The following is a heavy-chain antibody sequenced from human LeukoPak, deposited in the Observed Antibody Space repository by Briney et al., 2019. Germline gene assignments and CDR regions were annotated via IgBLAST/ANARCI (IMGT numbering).Heavy chain of an antibody. CDR3: AKSHGDYGLLDY. Sequence: ASEKVSCKVSVYSLTDLSLHWVRHAPGKGLEWMGGFHHEDGEPIYAKKFQGRLSMTEDTSKDTGYMALWTLRSEDTALYYCAKSHGDYGLLDYWGQGTLVTVSS. D-gene: IGHD4-17*01. CDR1: VYSLTDLS. V-gene: IGHV1-24*01. J-gene: IGHJ4*02. CDR2: FHHEDGEP.